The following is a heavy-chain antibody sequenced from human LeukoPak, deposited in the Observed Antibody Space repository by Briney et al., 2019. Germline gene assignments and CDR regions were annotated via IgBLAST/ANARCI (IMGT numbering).Heavy chain of an antibody. CDR2: LYHSGTT. V-gene: IGHV4-38-2*02. CDR1: GYSIAHGFF. Sequence: ASETLSLTCTVSGYSIAHGFFWAWIRQPPGGGLEWIGSLYHSGTTYYNTSLKSRISTSVDTSKNQFSLKLRLVTAADTAVYYCARVEVPRDINDWYFDLWGRGTLVTVSS. J-gene: IGHJ2*01. D-gene: IGHD2-15*01. CDR3: ARVEVPRDINDWYFDL.